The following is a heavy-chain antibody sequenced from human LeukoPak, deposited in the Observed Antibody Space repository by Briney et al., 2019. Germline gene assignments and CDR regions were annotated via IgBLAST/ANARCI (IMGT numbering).Heavy chain of an antibody. J-gene: IGHJ4*02. D-gene: IGHD3-22*01. Sequence: SSETLSLTCAVSGGSFSGYYWSWIRQPPGKGLEWIGEITHSGSTNYNPSLESRVTISVDTSKNQFSLSLNSVTAADTAVYYCADLYYYDTSGPPSYWGQGTLVTVSS. CDR3: ADLYYYDTSGPPSY. CDR2: ITHSGST. CDR1: GGSFSGYY. V-gene: IGHV4-34*01.